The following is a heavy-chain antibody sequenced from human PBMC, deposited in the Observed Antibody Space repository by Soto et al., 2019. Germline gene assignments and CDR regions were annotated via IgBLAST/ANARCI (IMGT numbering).Heavy chain of an antibody. V-gene: IGHV3-11*06. J-gene: IGHJ4*02. Sequence: GSLRRSCAASVFTFSDHYMSWIRQAPGKGLEWIGYSSNSGSFTRYADSVKGRFSISRDNAKNSLYLQINSLRGDDTATYFCVRSGDNYNLLDYWGQGTPVTVSS. D-gene: IGHD1-1*01. CDR2: SSNSGSFT. CDR3: VRSGDNYNLLDY. CDR1: VFTFSDHY.